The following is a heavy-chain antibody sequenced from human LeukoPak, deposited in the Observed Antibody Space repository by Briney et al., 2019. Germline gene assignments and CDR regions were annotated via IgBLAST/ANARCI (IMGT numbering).Heavy chain of an antibody. CDR2: IRSKANSYAT. CDR1: GFTFSGSA. J-gene: IGHJ5*02. D-gene: IGHD5-18*01. Sequence: QSGGSLRLSCAASGFTFSGSAMHCVRQASGKGLEWVGRIRSKANSYATAYAASVKGRFTISRDDSKNTAYLQMNSLKTEDTAVYYCTRHLGYSYGLSWFDPWGQGTLVTVSS. V-gene: IGHV3-73*01. CDR3: TRHLGYSYGLSWFDP.